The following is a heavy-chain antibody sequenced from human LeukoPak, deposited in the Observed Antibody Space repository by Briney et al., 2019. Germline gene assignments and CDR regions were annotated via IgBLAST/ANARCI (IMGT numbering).Heavy chain of an antibody. Sequence: GGSLRLSCAVSGFTVSSSYMSWVRQALGKGLEYISLIYSGGNTYYADSVKGRFTISRDNSKNTLFLQMNSLRAEDTAVYYCARDWYSSGWYDFWGQRTLVTVSS. V-gene: IGHV3-53*01. CDR3: ARDWYSSGWYDF. CDR2: IYSGGNT. J-gene: IGHJ5*01. D-gene: IGHD6-19*01. CDR1: GFTVSSSY.